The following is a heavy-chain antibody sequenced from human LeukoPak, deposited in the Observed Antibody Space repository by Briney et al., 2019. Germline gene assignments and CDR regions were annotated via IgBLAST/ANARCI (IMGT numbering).Heavy chain of an antibody. Sequence: GASVKVSCKASGCTFTSYDINWVRQASGQGLEWMGWMNPNSGNTGYAQKFQGRVTMTRNTSISTAYMELSSLRSEDTAVYYCARVDDILTGYYPDWFDPWGQGTLVTVSS. J-gene: IGHJ5*02. CDR3: ARVDDILTGYYPDWFDP. CDR1: GCTFTSYD. CDR2: MNPNSGNT. D-gene: IGHD3-9*01. V-gene: IGHV1-8*01.